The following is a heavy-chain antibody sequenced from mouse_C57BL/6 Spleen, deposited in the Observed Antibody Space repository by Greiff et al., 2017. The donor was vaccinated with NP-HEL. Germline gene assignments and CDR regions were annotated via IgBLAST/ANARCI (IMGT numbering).Heavy chain of an antibody. V-gene: IGHV1-50*01. CDR2: IDTSDSYN. D-gene: IGHD2-3*01. J-gene: IGHJ2*01. Sequence: VQLQQSGAELVKPGASVKLSCKASGYTFTSYWMQWVKQRPGQGLEWIGEIDTSDSYNNYNQKFKGKATLTVDTSSSTYYMQLSSLTSEDSAVYYCARGDNDGYSFFVYWGQGTTLTVSS. CDR3: ARGDNDGYSFFVY. CDR1: GYTFTSYW.